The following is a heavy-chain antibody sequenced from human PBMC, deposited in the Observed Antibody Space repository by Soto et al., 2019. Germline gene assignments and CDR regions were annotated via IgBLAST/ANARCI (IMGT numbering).Heavy chain of an antibody. J-gene: IGHJ6*02. CDR1: GFTVSSNY. Sequence: PGGSLRLSCAASGFTVSSNYMSWVRQAPGKGLEWVSVIYSGGSTYYADSVKGRFTISRDNSKNTLYLQMNSLRAEDTAVYYCARDLRDGDFWSGYYTGVEFPDGMDVWGQGTTVTVSS. CDR2: IYSGGST. CDR3: ARDLRDGDFWSGYYTGVEFPDGMDV. V-gene: IGHV3-53*01. D-gene: IGHD3-3*01.